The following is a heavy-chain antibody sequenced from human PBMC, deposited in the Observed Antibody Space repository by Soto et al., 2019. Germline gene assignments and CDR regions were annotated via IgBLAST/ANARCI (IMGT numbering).Heavy chain of an antibody. Sequence: QVQLVQSGAEVKKPGASVKVSCKASGYTFTSYYMHWVRQAPGQGLEWMGIINPSGGSTSYAQKFQGRVTMTRDTSTSTVYMELSSLRSEDTAVYYCARGGFLEWLLHTYYYYYGMDVWGQGTTVTVSS. V-gene: IGHV1-46*01. J-gene: IGHJ6*02. D-gene: IGHD3-3*01. CDR1: GYTFTSYY. CDR2: INPSGGST. CDR3: ARGGFLEWLLHTYYYYYGMDV.